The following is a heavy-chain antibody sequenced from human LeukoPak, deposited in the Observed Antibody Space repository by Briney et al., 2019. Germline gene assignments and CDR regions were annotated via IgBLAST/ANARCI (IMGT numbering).Heavy chain of an antibody. D-gene: IGHD5-18*01. CDR3: ARGLGDTAMVDFDY. V-gene: IGHV4-38-2*02. J-gene: IGHJ4*02. CDR1: GYSISSGYY. Sequence: PSETLSLTCTVSGYSISSGYYWGWIRQPPGKGLEWIGSIYHSGSTYYNPSLKSRVTISVDTSKNQFSLKLSSVTAADTAVYYCARGLGDTAMVDFDYWGQGTLVTVSS. CDR2: IYHSGST.